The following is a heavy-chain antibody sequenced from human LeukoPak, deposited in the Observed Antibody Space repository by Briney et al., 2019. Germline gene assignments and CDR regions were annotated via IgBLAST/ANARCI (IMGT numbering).Heavy chain of an antibody. J-gene: IGHJ4*02. CDR1: GASISSSSYY. CDR3: ARDRSCSGGSCYGPPDY. CDR2: IYYSGGT. D-gene: IGHD2-15*01. V-gene: IGHV4-39*07. Sequence: SETLSLTCTVSGASISSSSYYWGWIRQPPGKGLEWVGSIYYSGGTYYNPSLKSRVTISVDTSKNQFSLKLNSVTAADTAVYYCARDRSCSGGSCYGPPDYWGQGTLVTVSS.